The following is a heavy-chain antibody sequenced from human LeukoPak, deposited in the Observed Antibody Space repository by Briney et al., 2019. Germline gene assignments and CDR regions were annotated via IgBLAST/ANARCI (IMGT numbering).Heavy chain of an antibody. CDR3: ARARNDYDSNGFSVLDY. CDR2: IWYDGSNI. CDR1: GLSFSSHG. D-gene: IGHD3-22*01. V-gene: IGHV3-33*01. Sequence: GTSLRLSCAASGLSFSSHGMHWVRQAPGKGLEWVAVIWYDGSNIYYADSVKGRFIISRDNSKNTLYLQMNSLRAEDTALYYCARARNDYDSNGFSVLDYWGQGTLVTVSS. J-gene: IGHJ4*02.